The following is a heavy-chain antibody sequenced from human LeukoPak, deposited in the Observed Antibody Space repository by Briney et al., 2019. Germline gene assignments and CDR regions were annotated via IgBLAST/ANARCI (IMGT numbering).Heavy chain of an antibody. CDR2: IYHSGTT. CDR3: ARRGDGYGHFDF. D-gene: IGHD5-24*01. CDR1: GGSVSSSNW. V-gene: IGHV4-4*02. J-gene: IGHJ4*02. Sequence: PSGTLSLTCAVSGGSVSSSNWWSWVRPPPGKGLEWIGAIYHSGTTTYNPSLKSRVTISVDKSKNQFSLKLGSVTAADTAVYYCARRGDGYGHFDFWGQGTLVTVSS.